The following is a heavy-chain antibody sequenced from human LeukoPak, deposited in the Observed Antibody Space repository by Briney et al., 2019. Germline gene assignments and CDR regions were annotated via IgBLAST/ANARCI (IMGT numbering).Heavy chain of an antibody. D-gene: IGHD3-16*01. J-gene: IGHJ4*02. CDR2: IHPSSGDI. CDR3: ARVRGYDYVWGSCPY. CDR1: GYTFTGYY. V-gene: IGHV1-2*02. Sequence: ASVKVSCKASGYTFTGYYMQWVRQAPGQGLEWMGWIHPSSGDINYSQKFQDRVTMTRDTSISTAYMELSRLTSDDTAVYYCARVRGYDYVWGSCPYWGQGTLVTASS.